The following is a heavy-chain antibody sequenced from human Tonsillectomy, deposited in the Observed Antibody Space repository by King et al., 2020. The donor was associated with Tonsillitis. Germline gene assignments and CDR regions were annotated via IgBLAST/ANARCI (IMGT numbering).Heavy chain of an antibody. CDR2: IYYSGST. V-gene: IGHV4-39*01. J-gene: IGHJ3*01. D-gene: IGHD6-13*01. CDR1: GGSISSSSYY. CDR3: ARAGSSSWYSEAFDL. Sequence: QLQESGPGLVKPSETLSLTCTVSGGSISSSSYYWGWIRQPPGKGLEWIGSIYYSGSTYYNPSLKSRVTISVDTSKNQFSLKLSSVTAADTAVYYCARAGSSSWYSEAFDLWGQGTMVTVSS.